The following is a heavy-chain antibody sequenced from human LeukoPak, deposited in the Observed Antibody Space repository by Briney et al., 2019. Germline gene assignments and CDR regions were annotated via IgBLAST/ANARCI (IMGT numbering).Heavy chain of an antibody. V-gene: IGHV1-2*02. CDR3: TREDY. CDR2: IHPDSGVT. Sequence: GASVKVSCKASGYTFTRYYIHWVRQAPGQGLEWMGWIHPDSGVTTYAQKFQGRVTLTRDTSISTAYMELSRLRSDDTTVYYCTREDYWGQGTLVTVSS. CDR1: GYTFTRYY. J-gene: IGHJ4*02.